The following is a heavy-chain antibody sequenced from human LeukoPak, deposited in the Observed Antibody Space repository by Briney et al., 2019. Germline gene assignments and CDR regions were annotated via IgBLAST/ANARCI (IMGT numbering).Heavy chain of an antibody. CDR1: GYTFTGYY. J-gene: IGHJ4*02. CDR3: AREDRDSSSWYQEYYFDY. CDR2: INPNSGGA. V-gene: IGHV1-2*04. Sequence: ASVKVSCKASGYTFTGYYMHWVRQAPGQGLEWMGWINPNSGGANYAQKFQGWVTVTRDTSISTAYMELSRLRSDDTAVYYCAREDRDSSSWYQEYYFDYWGQGTLVTVSS. D-gene: IGHD6-13*01.